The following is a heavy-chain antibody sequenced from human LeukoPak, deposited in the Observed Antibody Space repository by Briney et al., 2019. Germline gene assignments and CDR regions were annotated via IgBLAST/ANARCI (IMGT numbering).Heavy chain of an antibody. V-gene: IGHV3-23*01. CDR1: GFTFSSYA. CDR2: ISGSGRST. D-gene: IGHD6-13*01. J-gene: IGHJ1*01. Sequence: GGSLRLSCAASGFTFSSYAMSWVRQAPGKGLEWVSAISGSGRSTYYADSVKGRFTISRDNSKNTLYLQMNSLRAEDTAVYYCAKDPPVDSSSWYSLTYFQHWGQGTLVTVSS. CDR3: AKDPPVDSSSWYSLTYFQH.